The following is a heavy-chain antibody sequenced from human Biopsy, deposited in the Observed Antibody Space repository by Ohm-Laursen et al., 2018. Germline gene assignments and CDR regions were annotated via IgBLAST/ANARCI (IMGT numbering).Heavy chain of an antibody. Sequence: SLRLSCSASGFAFSYYGLHWVRQAPGKGLQRVAVMWSDGINKNYADSVKGRFTVSRDNSNNVLYLQMSSLRDEDSAVYYCARDDDTTGHYMILNHWGQGTLVTVSS. CDR1: GFAFSYYG. CDR2: MWSDGINK. CDR3: ARDDDTTGHYMILNH. V-gene: IGHV3-33*01. J-gene: IGHJ5*02. D-gene: IGHD3-9*01.